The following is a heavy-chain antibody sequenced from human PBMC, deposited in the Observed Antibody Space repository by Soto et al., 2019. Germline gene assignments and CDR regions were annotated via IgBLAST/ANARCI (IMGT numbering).Heavy chain of an antibody. CDR1: GLTVSSNY. CDR2: LYSGGST. J-gene: IGHJ3*02. V-gene: IGHV3-53*02. Sequence: EVQLVETGGGLIQPGGSLRLSCAASGLTVSSNYMNWFRQAPGKGLEWVSVLYSGGSTHYAGSVKGRFIISRDNSKNTLYLQMNSLRAEDTAVYYCARDRPGDEGDAFDIWGHGTMVTVSS. D-gene: IGHD3-10*01. CDR3: ARDRPGDEGDAFDI.